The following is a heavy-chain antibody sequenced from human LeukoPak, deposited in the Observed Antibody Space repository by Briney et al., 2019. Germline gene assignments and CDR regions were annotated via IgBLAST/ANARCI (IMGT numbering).Heavy chain of an antibody. Sequence: GGSLRLSCAASGFTFSTSWMTWVRQAPGKGLEWVANINQDGSQKYYVDSVKGRFTISRDNAKNTLYLQMNSLRAEDTAVYYCVRVRVDYNILDYWGQGTLVTVSS. CDR3: VRVRVDYNILDY. D-gene: IGHD4-11*01. V-gene: IGHV3-7*01. CDR1: GFTFSTSW. J-gene: IGHJ4*02. CDR2: INQDGSQK.